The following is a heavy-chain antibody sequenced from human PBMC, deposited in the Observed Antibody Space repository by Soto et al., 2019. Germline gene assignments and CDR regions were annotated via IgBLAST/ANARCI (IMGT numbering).Heavy chain of an antibody. D-gene: IGHD6-19*01. Sequence: QVQLVQSGAEVKKPGSSVKVSCQASGGTFSSYAISWVRQAPGQGLEWMGGINPIFGTANYAQKFQGRVSINADEDTSTAYMEMSSLRSEDTAVYYCARVSIAVARRSTARDYYYYYGMDVWGQGTTVTVSS. J-gene: IGHJ6*02. CDR2: INPIFGTA. V-gene: IGHV1-69*12. CDR1: GGTFSSYA. CDR3: ARVSIAVARRSTARDYYYYYGMDV.